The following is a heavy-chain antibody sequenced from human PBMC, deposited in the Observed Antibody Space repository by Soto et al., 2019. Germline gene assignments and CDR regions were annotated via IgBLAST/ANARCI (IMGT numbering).Heavy chain of an antibody. V-gene: IGHV1-18*01. Sequence: QDQLVQSGGEVKKPGASVKVSCKASGYSFTNYGITWVRQAPGQGFEWTGWISAYNGDTNYAQKLQGRVTMTTDASTSTAYLELRSLRSDDTALYYCARDRGVAPPVAGNTHYYYYMDVWGKGTTVTVSS. CDR1: GYSFTNYG. CDR3: ARDRGVAPPVAGNTHYYYYMDV. CDR2: ISAYNGDT. J-gene: IGHJ6*03. D-gene: IGHD6-19*01.